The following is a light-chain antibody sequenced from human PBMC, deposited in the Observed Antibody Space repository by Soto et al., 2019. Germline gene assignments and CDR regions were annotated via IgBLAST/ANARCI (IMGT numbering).Light chain of an antibody. CDR3: QSYDRSLSGRV. CDR2: DST. CDR1: SSNIGAGYD. J-gene: IGLJ3*02. Sequence: QSVLTQPPSVSGAPGQRVTISCAGSSSNIGAGYDVHWYQQLPGTAPKVLIYDSTNRPSGVPDRFSGSKSGTSASLAITGLQTEDEADYYCQSYDRSLSGRVFGGGTKLTVL. V-gene: IGLV1-40*01.